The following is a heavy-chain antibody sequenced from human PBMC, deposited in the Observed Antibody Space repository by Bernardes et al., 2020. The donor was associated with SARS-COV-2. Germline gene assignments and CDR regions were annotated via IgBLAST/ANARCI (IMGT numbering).Heavy chain of an antibody. V-gene: IGHV3-72*01. CDR1: GFTFSDHY. CDR3: AREIPKYRDSSGYAHYVSPLGV. CDR2: IRNKNSNYTT. Sequence: GSLRLSCAASGFTFSDHYLDWVRQAPGKGLEWVGRIRNKNSNYTTKYAASVEGRFIISRDDSRKSLYLRMNSLKTEDTAVYYCAREIPKYRDSSGYAHYVSPLGVLGQGTTATVSS. J-gene: IGHJ6*02. D-gene: IGHD3-22*01.